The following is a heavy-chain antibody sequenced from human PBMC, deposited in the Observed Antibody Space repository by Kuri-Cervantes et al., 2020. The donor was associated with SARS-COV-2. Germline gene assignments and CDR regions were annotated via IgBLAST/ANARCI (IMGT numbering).Heavy chain of an antibody. CDR3: ARLRGYSYGFDY. CDR1: GFTFSSYA. Sequence: LSLTCAASGFTFSSYAMHWVRQAPGKGLEWVAVISYDGSNKYYADSVKGRFTISRDNSKNTLYLQMNSLGAEDTAVYYCARLRGYSYGFDYWGQGTLVTVSS. CDR2: ISYDGSNK. V-gene: IGHV3-30-3*01. D-gene: IGHD5-18*01. J-gene: IGHJ4*02.